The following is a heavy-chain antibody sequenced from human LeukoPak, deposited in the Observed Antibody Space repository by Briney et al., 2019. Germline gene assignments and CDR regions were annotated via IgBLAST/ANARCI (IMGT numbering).Heavy chain of an antibody. CDR3: ARDRGGYDFVVDY. J-gene: IGHJ4*02. Sequence: ASVKVSCKASGYTFPRYYMLGVGQAPGQGLEWMGWINPNSGGTNYAQKFQGRVTMTRDTAISTAYMELSRLRSDDTAVYYCARDRGGYDFVVDYWGQGTLVTVSS. V-gene: IGHV1-2*02. CDR2: INPNSGGT. CDR1: GYTFPRYY. D-gene: IGHD5-12*01.